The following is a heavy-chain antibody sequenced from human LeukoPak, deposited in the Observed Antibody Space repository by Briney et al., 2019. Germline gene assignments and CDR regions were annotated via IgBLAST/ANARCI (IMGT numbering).Heavy chain of an antibody. Sequence: PSETLSLTCAVYGGSFSGYHWSWIRQPPGKGLGWIGEINHSGSTNYNPSLKSRVTISVDTSKNQFSLKLSSVTAADTAVYYCARGNSYGVDYWGQGTLVTVSS. CDR2: INHSGST. V-gene: IGHV4-34*01. CDR1: GGSFSGYH. CDR3: ARGNSYGVDY. J-gene: IGHJ4*02. D-gene: IGHD5-18*01.